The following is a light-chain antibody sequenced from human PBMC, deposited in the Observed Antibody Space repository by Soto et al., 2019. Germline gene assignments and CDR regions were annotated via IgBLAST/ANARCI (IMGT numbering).Light chain of an antibody. Sequence: HSVLTQPASVSGSPGQSITISCTGTSSDVGDYNYVSWYQQHPGKAPKLIIYEVSHRLSGVSNRFSGSKSGHTASLTISGLQYDDEADYYCSSSITNNIVVFGGGTKVTVL. CDR3: SSSITNNIVV. J-gene: IGLJ2*01. CDR1: SSDVGDYNY. V-gene: IGLV2-14*01. CDR2: EVS.